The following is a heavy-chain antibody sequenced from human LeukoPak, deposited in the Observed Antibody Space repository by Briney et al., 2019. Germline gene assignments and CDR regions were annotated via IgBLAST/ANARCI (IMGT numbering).Heavy chain of an antibody. D-gene: IGHD6-19*01. V-gene: IGHV1-3*01. CDR3: ARAVAGFDY. CDR1: GYTFTSYG. CDR2: INAGNGNT. Sequence: ASVKVSCKASGYTFTSYGISWVRQAPGQGLEWMGWINAGNGNTKYSQKFQGRVTITRDTSASTAYMELSSLRSEDTAVYYCARAVAGFDYWGQGTLVTVSS. J-gene: IGHJ4*02.